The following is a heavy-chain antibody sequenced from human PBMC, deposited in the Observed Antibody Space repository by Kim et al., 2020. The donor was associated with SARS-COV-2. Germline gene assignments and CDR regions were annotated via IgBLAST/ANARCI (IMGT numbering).Heavy chain of an antibody. CDR3: ARARITMIVVDAFDI. D-gene: IGHD3-22*01. Sequence: PPLQSRVTISVDTSKNQFSLKLSSVTAADTAVYYCARARITMIVVDAFDIWGQGTMVTVSS. J-gene: IGHJ3*02. V-gene: IGHV4-31*02.